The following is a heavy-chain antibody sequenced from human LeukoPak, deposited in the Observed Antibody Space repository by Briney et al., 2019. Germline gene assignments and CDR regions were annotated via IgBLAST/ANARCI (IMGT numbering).Heavy chain of an antibody. CDR3: ASSAFDI. V-gene: IGHV3-7*01. Sequence: GGSLRLSCAASGFTLSTYWMTWVRQAPGKGLEWVANIKEDGSEKYYVDSVKGRPTISRDNAKNSLYLQMNSLRAEDTAVYYCASSAFDIWGQGTLVTVSS. CDR1: GFTLSTYW. CDR2: IKEDGSEK. J-gene: IGHJ3*02.